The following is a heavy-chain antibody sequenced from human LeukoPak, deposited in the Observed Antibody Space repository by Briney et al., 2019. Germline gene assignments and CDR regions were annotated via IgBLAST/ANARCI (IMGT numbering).Heavy chain of an antibody. J-gene: IGHJ4*02. Sequence: ASVTVSCKASGYTFTGYYMHWVRQAPGQGLEWMGRINPNSGGTNYAQKFQGRVTMTRDTSISTAYMELSRLRSDDTAVYYCASDSSGYYSFWGQGTLVTVSS. CDR2: INPNSGGT. CDR3: ASDSSGYYSF. CDR1: GYTFTGYY. D-gene: IGHD3-22*01. V-gene: IGHV1-2*06.